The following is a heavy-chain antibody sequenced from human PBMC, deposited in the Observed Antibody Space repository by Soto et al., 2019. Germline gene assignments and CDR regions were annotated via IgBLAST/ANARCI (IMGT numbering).Heavy chain of an antibody. J-gene: IGHJ5*02. V-gene: IGHV3-21*01. Sequence: PGGSLRLSCAASGFTFSSYSMNWVRQAPGKGLEWVSSISSSSSYIYYADSVKGRFTISRDNAKNSLYLQMNSLRAEDTAVYYCARDWVVVVPAAPSQNWFDPWGQGTLVTVSS. D-gene: IGHD2-2*01. CDR2: ISSSSSYI. CDR1: GFTFSSYS. CDR3: ARDWVVVVPAAPSQNWFDP.